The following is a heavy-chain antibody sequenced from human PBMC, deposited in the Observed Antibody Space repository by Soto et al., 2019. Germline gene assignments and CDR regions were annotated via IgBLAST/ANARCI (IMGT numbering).Heavy chain of an antibody. D-gene: IGHD2-21*02. CDR2: IIPIFGTA. CDR1: GGTFSSYA. CDR3: ARFDTPDGGNSEVPY. Sequence: SVKVSCKASGGTFSSYAISWVRQAPGQGLEWMGGIIPIFGTANYAQKFQGRVTITADESTSTAYMELSSLRSEDTAVYYCARFDTPDGGNSEVPYWGQGTLVTVSS. V-gene: IGHV1-69*13. J-gene: IGHJ4*02.